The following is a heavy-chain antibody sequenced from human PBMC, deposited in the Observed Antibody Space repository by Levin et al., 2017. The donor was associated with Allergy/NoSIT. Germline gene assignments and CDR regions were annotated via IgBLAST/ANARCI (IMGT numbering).Heavy chain of an antibody. CDR2: IYLSRST. Sequence: PSETLSLTCAVSGGSISSGGYSWSWIRQPPGKGLEWIGNIYLSRSTYYNPSLKSRVTISVDRSKNQFSLNLSSVTAADTAVYYWARVAGYSYGYYFDYWGQGTLVTVSS. V-gene: IGHV4-30-2*01. CDR3: ARVAGYSYGYYFDY. CDR1: GGSISSGGYS. J-gene: IGHJ4*02. D-gene: IGHD5-18*01.